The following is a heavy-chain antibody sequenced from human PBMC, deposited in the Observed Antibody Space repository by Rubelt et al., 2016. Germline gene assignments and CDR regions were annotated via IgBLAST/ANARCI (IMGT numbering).Heavy chain of an antibody. CDR3: AKEVNGGSFDY. Sequence: ASGFTFDDYPMHWVRQAPGKGLDWVSLIIWVGVSKYYADSVKGRLTISGENSKNSLYLQMNSLRTEDTALYYCAKEVNGGSFDYWGQGTLVTVSS. CDR1: GFTFDDYP. J-gene: IGHJ4*02. V-gene: IGHV3-43*01. D-gene: IGHD3-16*01. CDR2: IIWVGVSK.